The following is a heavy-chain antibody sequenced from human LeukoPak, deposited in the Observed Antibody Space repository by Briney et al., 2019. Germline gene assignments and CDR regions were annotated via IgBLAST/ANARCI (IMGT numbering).Heavy chain of an antibody. CDR3: AKIPASSHYCSGGSCFPYNWFDP. D-gene: IGHD2-15*01. J-gene: IGHJ5*02. Sequence: GGSLRLSCAASGFTFSDYYMSWIRQAPGKGPEWVSAISGSGGSTYYADSVKGRFTISRDNSKNTLYLQMNSLRVEDTAVYYCAKIPASSHYCSGGSCFPYNWFDPWGQGTLVTVSS. CDR1: GFTFSDYY. V-gene: IGHV3-23*01. CDR2: ISGSGGST.